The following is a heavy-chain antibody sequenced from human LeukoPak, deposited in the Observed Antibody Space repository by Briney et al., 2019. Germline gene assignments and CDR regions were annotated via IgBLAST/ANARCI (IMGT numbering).Heavy chain of an antibody. J-gene: IGHJ6*02. V-gene: IGHV1-18*01. D-gene: IGHD6-19*01. Sequence: GASVKVSCKASGYTFTSYGISWVRQAPGQGLEWMGRISAYNGNTNYAQKLQGRVTMATDTSTSTAYMELRSLRSDDTAVYYCARDVGQQWLVPNYYYGMDVWGQGTTVTVSS. CDR2: ISAYNGNT. CDR1: GYTFTSYG. CDR3: ARDVGQQWLVPNYYYGMDV.